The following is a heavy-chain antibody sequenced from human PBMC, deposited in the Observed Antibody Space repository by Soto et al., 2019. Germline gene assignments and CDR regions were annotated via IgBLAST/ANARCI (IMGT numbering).Heavy chain of an antibody. V-gene: IGHV3-30*18. D-gene: IGHD1-1*01. CDR3: AKGVSVPQLSPMEPHGMDV. J-gene: IGHJ6*02. Sequence: GGSLRLSCAASGFTFSSYGMHWVRQAPGQGLEWVAVISYDGSNKYYADSVKGRFTISRDNSKNTLYLQMNSLRAADTAVYYCAKGVSVPQLSPMEPHGMDVWGRGTTVTVSS. CDR1: GFTFSSYG. CDR2: ISYDGSNK.